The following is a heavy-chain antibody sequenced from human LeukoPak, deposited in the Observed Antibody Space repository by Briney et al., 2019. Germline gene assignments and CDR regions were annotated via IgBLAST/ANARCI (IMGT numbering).Heavy chain of an antibody. CDR3: ARADTAYGDYDY. CDR1: GGSISSGGYY. V-gene: IGHV4-31*03. CDR2: IYYSGST. J-gene: IGHJ4*02. Sequence: PSQTLSLTCTGSGGSISSGGYYWSWIRQHPGKGLEWIGYIYYSGSTYYNPSLKSRVTISVDMSKNQFSLKLSSVTAADTAVYYCARADTAYGDYDYWGQRTLVTVSS. D-gene: IGHD4-17*01.